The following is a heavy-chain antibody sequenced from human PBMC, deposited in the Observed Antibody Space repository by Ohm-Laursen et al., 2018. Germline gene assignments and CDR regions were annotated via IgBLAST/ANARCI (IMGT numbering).Heavy chain of an antibody. V-gene: IGHV3-23*01. CDR2: ISVSGSST. CDR1: GFSISSYW. CDR3: TKGLSGGTGHGNWFDP. Sequence: SLRLSCSASGFSISSYWMSWVRQAPGKGLEWVSGISVSGSSTDYADSVKGRFTISRDNSKNTLYLQMSSLRVEDTAVYYCTKGLSGGTGHGNWFDPWGQGTLVIVSS. J-gene: IGHJ5*02. D-gene: IGHD3-10*01.